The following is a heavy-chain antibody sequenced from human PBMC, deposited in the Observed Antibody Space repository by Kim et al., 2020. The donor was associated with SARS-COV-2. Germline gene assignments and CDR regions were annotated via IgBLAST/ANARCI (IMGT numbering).Heavy chain of an antibody. CDR1: GFTFSSYS. V-gene: IGHV3-21*01. CDR3: ARVGVKRWFGELFESYYYYGMDV. D-gene: IGHD3-10*01. Sequence: GGSLRLSCAASGFTFSSYSMNWVRQAPGKGLEWVSSISSSSSYIYYADSMKGRFTISRDNAKNSLYLQMNSLRAEDTAVYYCARVGVKRWFGELFESYYYYGMDVWGQGTTVTVSS. J-gene: IGHJ6*02. CDR2: ISSSSSYI.